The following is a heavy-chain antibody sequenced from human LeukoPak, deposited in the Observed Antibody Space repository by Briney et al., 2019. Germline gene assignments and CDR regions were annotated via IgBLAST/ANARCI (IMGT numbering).Heavy chain of an antibody. CDR1: GYTFTRYG. Sequence: ASVKVSCKASGYTFTRYGISWVRQAPGQGLEWVGWISANNGDTNSAEKFQDRVTMTTDTSTSTAYMELRSLRSDDTAVYYCARDFFHGHCAGLSCFLLDYWGQGSLVTVSS. J-gene: IGHJ4*02. V-gene: IGHV1-18*01. CDR2: ISANNGDT. D-gene: IGHD2-15*01. CDR3: ARDFFHGHCAGLSCFLLDY.